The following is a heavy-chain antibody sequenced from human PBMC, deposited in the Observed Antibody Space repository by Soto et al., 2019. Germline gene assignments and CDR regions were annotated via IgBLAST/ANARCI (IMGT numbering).Heavy chain of an antibody. Sequence: QVQLVESGGGVVQPGRSLRLSCAASGFPFTSYGMHWVREGPGKGLEWLAVISYDGSNKFYADSVKGRFTISRDNSKNTLYLQMNSVRPEDTALYYCVGGQFYFDYRGQGPLVIVSS. CDR1: GFPFTSYG. CDR3: VGGQFYFDY. CDR2: ISYDGSNK. J-gene: IGHJ4*02. D-gene: IGHD3-10*01. V-gene: IGHV3-30*03.